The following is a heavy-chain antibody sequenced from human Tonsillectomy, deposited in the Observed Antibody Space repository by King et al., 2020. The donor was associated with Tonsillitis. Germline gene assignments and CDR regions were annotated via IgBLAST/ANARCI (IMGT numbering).Heavy chain of an antibody. V-gene: IGHV1-24*01. Sequence: VQLVQSGAEVKKPGASVKVSCKVSGYTLTELSLHWVRQAPGKGLEWMGGFDPEDGETIYAQKFQGRVTMTEDTFTDTAYMELSSLRSEDTAVYYCAIRRSYYDILTGEGNWFDPWGQGTLVTVSS. CDR2: FDPEDGET. D-gene: IGHD3-9*01. CDR1: GYTLTELS. CDR3: AIRRSYYDILTGEGNWFDP. J-gene: IGHJ5*02.